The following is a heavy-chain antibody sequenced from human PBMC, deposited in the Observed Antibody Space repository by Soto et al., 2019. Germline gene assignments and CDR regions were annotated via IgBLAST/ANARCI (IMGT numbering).Heavy chain of an antibody. J-gene: IGHJ4*02. D-gene: IGHD3-9*01. CDR1: GFTLSHPW. V-gene: IGHV3-15*01. CDR2: IKSKTDGGTA. Sequence: GGSLRLSCVASGFTLSHPWMTWVRQAAGKGLEWVGRIKSKTDGGTADYAAPVKGRATISRDDSKKTVDLQMNSLKTEDTAVYYCTTGIYYDILTGYHNVDYWGQGALVTVSS. CDR3: TTGIYYDILTGYHNVDY.